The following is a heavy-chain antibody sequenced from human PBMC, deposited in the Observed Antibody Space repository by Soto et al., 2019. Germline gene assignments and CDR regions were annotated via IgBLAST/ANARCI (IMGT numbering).Heavy chain of an antibody. D-gene: IGHD3-22*01. Sequence: PGGSLRLSCAASGFTFSSYAMHWVRQAPGKGLEWVAVISYDGSNKYYADSVKGRFTISRDNSKNTLYLQMNSLRAEDTAVYYCARDYDSSGYYGTIFDYWGQGTLVTVSS. V-gene: IGHV3-30-3*01. CDR2: ISYDGSNK. CDR3: ARDYDSSGYYGTIFDY. J-gene: IGHJ4*02. CDR1: GFTFSSYA.